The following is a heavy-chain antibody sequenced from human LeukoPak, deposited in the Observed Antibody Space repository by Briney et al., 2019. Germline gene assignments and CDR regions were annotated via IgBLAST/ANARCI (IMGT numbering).Heavy chain of an antibody. J-gene: IGHJ4*02. CDR1: GFTFSSYG. Sequence: GGSLRLSCAASGFTFSSYGMHWVRQAPGKGLEWVAFIRYDGSNKYYADSVKGRFTISRDNSKNTLYLQMNSLRAEDTAVYYCAKDHTVTTWYGYWGQGTLVTVSS. V-gene: IGHV3-30*02. CDR3: AKDHTVTTWYGY. CDR2: IRYDGSNK. D-gene: IGHD4-17*01.